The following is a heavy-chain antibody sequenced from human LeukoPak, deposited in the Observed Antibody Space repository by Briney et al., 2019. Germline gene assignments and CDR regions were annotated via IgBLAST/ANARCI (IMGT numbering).Heavy chain of an antibody. CDR1: GFTFSSYA. CDR2: ISYDGSNK. D-gene: IGHD3-10*01. V-gene: IGHV3-30-3*01. Sequence: GGSLRLSCAASGFTFSSYAMHWVRQAPGKGLEWVAVISYDGSNKYYADSVKGRFTISRDNSKNTLYLQMNSLRAEDTAVYYCARGQLWFGGYFDYWGQGTLVTVSS. CDR3: ARGQLWFGGYFDY. J-gene: IGHJ4*02.